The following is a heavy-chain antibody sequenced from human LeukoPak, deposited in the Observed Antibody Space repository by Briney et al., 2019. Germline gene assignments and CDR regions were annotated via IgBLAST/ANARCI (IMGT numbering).Heavy chain of an antibody. CDR2: IYTSGST. Sequence: SETLSLTCTVSGGSINNYYWSWIPQPAGKGLEWIGRIYTSGSTYYNPSLMSRVTMSVDTSKDQFSLKLSSVTAADTAVYYCARDAYYYDESGYYINDYWGQGTLVTVSS. V-gene: IGHV4-4*07. CDR3: ARDAYYYDESGYYINDY. J-gene: IGHJ4*02. D-gene: IGHD3-22*01. CDR1: GGSINNYY.